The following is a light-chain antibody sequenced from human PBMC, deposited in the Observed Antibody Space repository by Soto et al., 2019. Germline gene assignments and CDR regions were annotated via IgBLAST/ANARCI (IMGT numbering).Light chain of an antibody. CDR1: QSISSW. Sequence: DIQMTQSPSTLSASVGDRVTITCRTSQSISSWLAWYQQKPGKAPKRLIYAASSLQPGVPSRFSGSGSGTEFTLTISSLQPEDFATYYCLQHNSYPRTFGQGTKVDIK. V-gene: IGKV1-5*01. CDR3: LQHNSYPRT. J-gene: IGKJ1*01. CDR2: AAS.